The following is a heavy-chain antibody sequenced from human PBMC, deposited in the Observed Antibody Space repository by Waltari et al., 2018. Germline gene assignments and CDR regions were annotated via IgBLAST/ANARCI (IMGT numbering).Heavy chain of an antibody. J-gene: IGHJ4*02. Sequence: QLQLQESGPGLVKPSETLSLTCTVSGGSISSSSYYWGWIRQPPGKGLEWIGSIYYSGSTYYNPSLKSRVTISVDTSKNQFSLKLSSVTAADTAVYYCARDHSRRGYSGYEPGAPDYWGQGTLVTVSS. CDR3: ARDHSRRGYSGYEPGAPDY. D-gene: IGHD5-12*01. CDR2: IYYSGST. V-gene: IGHV4-39*07. CDR1: GGSISSSSYY.